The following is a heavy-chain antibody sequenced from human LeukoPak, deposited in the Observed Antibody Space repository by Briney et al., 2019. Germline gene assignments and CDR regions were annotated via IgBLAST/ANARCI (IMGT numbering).Heavy chain of an antibody. CDR2: ILVILGMT. V-gene: IGHV1-69*02. D-gene: IGHD3-10*01. Sequence: GASVKVSCKASGYTFTSYYMHWVRQAPGQGLEWMGRILVILGMTDYAQKLQGRVTITADTSTSTAYMELSSLRSEDTAVYYCARSMVRGMPDYWGQGTLVTVSS. CDR1: GYTFTSYY. CDR3: ARSMVRGMPDY. J-gene: IGHJ4*02.